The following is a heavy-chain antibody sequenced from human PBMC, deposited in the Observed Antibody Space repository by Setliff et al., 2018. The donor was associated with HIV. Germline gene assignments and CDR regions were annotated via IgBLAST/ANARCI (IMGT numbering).Heavy chain of an antibody. J-gene: IGHJ4*02. D-gene: IGHD6-13*01. CDR1: GDTFRDYA. V-gene: IGHV1-69*05. CDR3: ARGRMAAAGMFIPRALDY. Sequence: SVKVSCKVSGDTFRDYAINWVRLAPGQGLEWMGEIMALFQRTQYAQKFQGRVTFTTDESTSTAYMELRSLRSDDTAIFYCARGRMAAAGMFIPRALDYWGQGTLVTVSS. CDR2: IMALFQRT.